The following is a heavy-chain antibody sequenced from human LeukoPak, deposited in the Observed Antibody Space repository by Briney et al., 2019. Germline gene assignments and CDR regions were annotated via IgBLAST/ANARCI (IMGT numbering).Heavy chain of an antibody. Sequence: ASAKVSCKASGYTFTSYYMHWVRQAPGQGLEWMGIINPSGGSTSYAQKFQGRVTMTRDMSTSTVYMELSSLRSEDTAVYYCARDQGSGWYVGYWGQGTLVTVSS. V-gene: IGHV1-46*01. D-gene: IGHD6-19*01. CDR1: GYTFTSYY. CDR3: ARDQGSGWYVGY. CDR2: INPSGGST. J-gene: IGHJ4*02.